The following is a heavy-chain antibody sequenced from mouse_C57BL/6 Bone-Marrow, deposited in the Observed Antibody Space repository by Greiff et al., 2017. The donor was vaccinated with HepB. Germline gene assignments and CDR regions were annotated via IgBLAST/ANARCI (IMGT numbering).Heavy chain of an antibody. D-gene: IGHD2-3*01. CDR3: ARDSRWLPYYFDY. Sequence: EVMLVESGGGLVKPGGSLKLSCAASGFTFSSYAMSWVRQTPEKRLEWVATISDGGSYTYYQENVKGRFTFSRDNAKNNLYLQMSHLKSEDTAMYYCARDSRWLPYYFDYWGQGTTLTVSS. J-gene: IGHJ2*01. V-gene: IGHV5-4*01. CDR2: ISDGGSYT. CDR1: GFTFSSYA.